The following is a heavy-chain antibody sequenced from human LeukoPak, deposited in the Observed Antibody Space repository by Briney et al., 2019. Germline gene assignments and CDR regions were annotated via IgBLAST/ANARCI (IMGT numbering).Heavy chain of an antibody. CDR3: AKGYYYDSSGYRGDFDY. CDR2: ISWDGGST. CDR1: GFTFDDYA. V-gene: IGHV3-43D*04. D-gene: IGHD3-22*01. J-gene: IGHJ4*02. Sequence: GGSLRLSCAASGFTFDDYAMHWVRQARGKGLEWASLISWDGGSTYYADSVKGRFTISRDNSKNSLYLQMNSLRAEDTALYYCAKGYYYDSSGYRGDFDYWGQGTLVTVSS.